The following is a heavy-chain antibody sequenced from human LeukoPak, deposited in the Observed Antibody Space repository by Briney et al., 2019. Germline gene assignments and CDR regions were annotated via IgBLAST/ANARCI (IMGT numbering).Heavy chain of an antibody. J-gene: IGHJ4*02. CDR1: SIXXSXYX. Sequence: SIXXSXYXWGWIRQPPGKGLEWIGSIYYSGSTYYNPSLKSRVTIAVDTSKNQFSLKLSSVTAADTAVYYCARYTVTTFLYRNDWGQGTLVTVSS. V-gene: IGHV4-39*01. D-gene: IGHD4-17*01. CDR3: ARYTVTTFLYRND. CDR2: IYYSGST.